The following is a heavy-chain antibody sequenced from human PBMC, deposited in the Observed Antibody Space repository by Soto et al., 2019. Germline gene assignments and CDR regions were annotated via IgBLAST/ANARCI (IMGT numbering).Heavy chain of an antibody. J-gene: IGHJ3*02. V-gene: IGHV4-4*02. CDR2: IYHSGST. D-gene: IGHD6-13*01. CDR3: ARVRGLAAQNSSSGMSFDI. Sequence: LETLSLTCAVSGGSISSSNWWSWVRQPPGKGLEWIGEIYHSGSTNYNPSLKSRVTISVDKSKNQFSLKLSSVTAADTAVYYCARVRGLAAQNSSSGMSFDIWGQGTMVTVSS. CDR1: GGSISSSNW.